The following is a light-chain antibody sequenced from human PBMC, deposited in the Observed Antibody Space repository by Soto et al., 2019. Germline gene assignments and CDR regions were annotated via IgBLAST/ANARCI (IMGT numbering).Light chain of an antibody. CDR1: QSVNSRF. Sequence: EIVLTQSPGTLSLSPGERATLSCRASQSVNSRFLAWYQQKPGQAPSLLIYGVSSSATGIPDRFSGSGSGTDFTLIISRLEPEDFAVYYCQHYDEPPFTFGPGTKVDIK. J-gene: IGKJ3*01. CDR3: QHYDEPPFT. CDR2: GVS. V-gene: IGKV3-20*01.